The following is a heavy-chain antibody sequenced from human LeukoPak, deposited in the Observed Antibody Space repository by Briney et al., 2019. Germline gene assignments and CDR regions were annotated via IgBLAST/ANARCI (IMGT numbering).Heavy chain of an antibody. CDR2: ISGSGGST. CDR1: GFTFSSYA. J-gene: IGHJ4*02. Sequence: GGSLRLSCAASGFTFSSYAMSWVRQAPGKGLEWVSAISGSGGSTYYADSVKGRFTISRDNSKNTLYLQMNSLRAEDTAVYYCAKDRDSSGYYSTPVDCWGQGTLVTVSS. CDR3: AKDRDSSGYYSTPVDC. D-gene: IGHD3-22*01. V-gene: IGHV3-23*01.